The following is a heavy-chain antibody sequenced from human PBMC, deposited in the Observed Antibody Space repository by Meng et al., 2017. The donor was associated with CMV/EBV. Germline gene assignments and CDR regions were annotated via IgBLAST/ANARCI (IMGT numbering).Heavy chain of an antibody. Sequence: QVHLRRGGEGRLKPSETLPLTCAVYGGSFSGYYWSWIRQPPGKGLEWIGEINHSGSTNYNPSLKSRVTISVDTSKNQFSLKLSSVTAADTAVYYCARGGNWFDPWGQGTLVTVSS. J-gene: IGHJ5*02. V-gene: IGHV4-34*01. CDR2: INHSGST. CDR1: GGSFSGYY. CDR3: ARGGNWFDP.